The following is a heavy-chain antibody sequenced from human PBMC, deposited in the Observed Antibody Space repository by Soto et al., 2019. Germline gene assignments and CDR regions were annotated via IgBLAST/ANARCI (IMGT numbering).Heavy chain of an antibody. CDR2: INAGNGNT. J-gene: IGHJ5*02. CDR3: ALDPAPAYSCFAP. D-gene: IGHD2-21*01. V-gene: IGHV1-3*01. CDR1: GYTFTGYA. Sequence: SVKVSCRASGYTFTGYAMHWVRQAPGQRLEWMGWINAGNGNTKYSQKFQGRVTITRDTSASTAYMELSSLRSEDTAVYYCALDPAPAYSCFAPSGQGTLVTVFS.